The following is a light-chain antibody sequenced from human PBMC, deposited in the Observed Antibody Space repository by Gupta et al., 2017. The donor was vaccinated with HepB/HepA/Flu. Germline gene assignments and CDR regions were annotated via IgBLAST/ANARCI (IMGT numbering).Light chain of an antibody. J-gene: IGKJ5*01. CDR2: AAT. Sequence: DIQMTQSPSSLSASVGDRVILTCRASQDLDMYLAWFQQKPGTAPRSLIYAATRLQSGVPSRFSGSGSGTEFTLTISSLQPEDFATYYCQQYHSYPITFGQGTRVEVK. CDR3: QQYHSYPIT. CDR1: QDLDMY. V-gene: IGKV1-16*01.